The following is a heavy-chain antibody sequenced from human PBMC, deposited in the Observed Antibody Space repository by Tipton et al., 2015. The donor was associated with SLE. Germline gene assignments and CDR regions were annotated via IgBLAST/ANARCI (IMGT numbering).Heavy chain of an antibody. CDR3: ARVGDSYYDYYMDV. CDR1: GYTFTGKY. Sequence: QVQLVQSGAEVKKPGASVKVSCKASGYTFTGKYLHWVRQAPGQGLEWMGRIDPNNGGTNYAQKFQGRVTMTRDTSISTAYMALSRLRSDDTAVYYCARVGDSYYDYYMDVWGKGTTVTVSS. D-gene: IGHD4-17*01. J-gene: IGHJ6*03. CDR2: IDPNNGGT. V-gene: IGHV1-2*06.